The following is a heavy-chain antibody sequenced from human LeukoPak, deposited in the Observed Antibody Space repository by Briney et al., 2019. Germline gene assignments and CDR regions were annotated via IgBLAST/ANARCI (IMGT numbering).Heavy chain of an antibody. CDR1: GFTVNSNY. V-gene: IGHV3-66*01. J-gene: IGHJ4*02. CDR2: LYGDGTT. D-gene: IGHD6-13*01. Sequence: GGSLRLSCEGSGFTVNSNYMNWVRQGPGKGLEWVSILYGDGTTYYADSVKGRFTISRDNSKNTVYLQMNNLRVDDTAVYYCARDRNSNNWFFFWGQGTLVTVSS. CDR3: ARDRNSNNWFFF.